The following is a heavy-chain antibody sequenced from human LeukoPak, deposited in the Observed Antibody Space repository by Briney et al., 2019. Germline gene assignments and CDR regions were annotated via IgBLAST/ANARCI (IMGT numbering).Heavy chain of an antibody. CDR3: ATGMTTVTTSANDY. CDR2: INHSGST. V-gene: IGHV4-34*01. CDR1: GGSFSGYY. Sequence: SETLSLTCAVYGGSFSGYYWSWIRQPPWKGLEWIGEINHSGSTNYNPSLKSRVTISVDTSKNQFSLKLSSVTAADTAVYYCATGMTTVTTSANDYWGQGTLVTVSS. J-gene: IGHJ4*02. D-gene: IGHD4-17*01.